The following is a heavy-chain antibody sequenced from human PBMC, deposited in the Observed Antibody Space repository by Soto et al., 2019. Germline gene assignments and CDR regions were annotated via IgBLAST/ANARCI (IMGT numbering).Heavy chain of an antibody. CDR3: ARLYDDYGDYFDDSGVFDY. CDR2: IKQDGSEK. D-gene: IGHD4-17*01. J-gene: IGHJ4*02. Sequence: GGSLRLSCAASGFTFSSYWMSWVRQAPGKGLEWVANIKQDGSEKYYVDSVKGRFTISRDNAKNSLYLQMNSLRAEDTAVYYCARLYDDYGDYFDDSGVFDYWGQGTLVTVSS. V-gene: IGHV3-7*01. CDR1: GFTFSSYW.